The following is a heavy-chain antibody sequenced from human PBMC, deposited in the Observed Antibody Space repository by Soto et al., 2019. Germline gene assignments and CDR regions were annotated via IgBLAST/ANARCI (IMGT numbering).Heavy chain of an antibody. CDR3: ARIHSGYEKLFDY. Sequence: SETLSLTCNVSGGSISSYYWSWIRQPPGKGLEWIGYIYYSGSANYNSSLKSRVTISVDTSKNQFSLTLRSLTAADTAVYYCARIHSGYEKLFDYWGQGTLVTVSS. J-gene: IGHJ4*02. V-gene: IGHV4-59*01. D-gene: IGHD5-12*01. CDR1: GGSISSYY. CDR2: IYYSGSA.